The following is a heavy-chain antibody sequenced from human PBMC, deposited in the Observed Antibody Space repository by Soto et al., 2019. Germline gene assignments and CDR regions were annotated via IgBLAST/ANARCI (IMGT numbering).Heavy chain of an antibody. D-gene: IGHD3-10*01. CDR2: INVYDGNT. CDR3: ARRPLGAGTCDY. CDR1: GYTFSDYG. J-gene: IGHJ4*02. V-gene: IGHV1-18*01. Sequence: QVQLVQSGAEVKKPGASVKVSCKASGYTFSDYGISWVRQAPGQGLEWMGWINVYDGNTKYSQKLQGRVTMTADTPTTTAYMALRSLRSDDTAVYFCARRPLGAGTCDYWGQGTLVTVSS.